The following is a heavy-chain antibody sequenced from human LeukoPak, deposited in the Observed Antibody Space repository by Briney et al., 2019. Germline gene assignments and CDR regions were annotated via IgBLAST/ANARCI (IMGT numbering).Heavy chain of an antibody. CDR3: ARDLDYGEKSEDY. V-gene: IGHV1-46*01. Sequence: GASVKVSCKASGYAFTVRYMHWVRQVPGQGLEWLGIINLSGGSTHYPQKFQDRVTMTRDTSTSTVYMELSSLRSEDTAVYYCARDLDYGEKSEDYWGQGTLVTVSS. CDR2: INLSGGST. J-gene: IGHJ4*02. CDR1: GYAFTVRY. D-gene: IGHD4/OR15-4a*01.